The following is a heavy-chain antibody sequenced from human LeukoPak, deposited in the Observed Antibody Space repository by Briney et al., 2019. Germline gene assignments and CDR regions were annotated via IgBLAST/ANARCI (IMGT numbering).Heavy chain of an antibody. CDR3: AKALFEAAGTFDY. CDR2: ISYDGSNK. J-gene: IGHJ4*02. CDR1: GFTFSSYG. V-gene: IGHV3-30*18. D-gene: IGHD6-13*01. Sequence: GGSLRLSCAASGFTFSSYGMHWVRQAPGKGLEWAAVISYDGSNKYYADSVKGRFTISRDNSKNTLYLQMNSLRAEDTAVYYCAKALFEAAGTFDYWGQGTLVTVSS.